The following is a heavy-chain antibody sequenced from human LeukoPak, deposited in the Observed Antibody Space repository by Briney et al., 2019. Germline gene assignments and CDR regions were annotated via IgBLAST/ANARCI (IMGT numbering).Heavy chain of an antibody. CDR3: ARGRYHDYVWGTAASDAFDI. CDR2: INHSGST. CDR1: GGSFSGYY. V-gene: IGHV4-34*01. D-gene: IGHD3-16*01. Sequence: SSETLSLTCAVYGGSFSGYYWSWIRQPPGKGLEWIGEINHSGSTNYNPSLKSRVTISVDTSKNQFSLELSSVTAADTAVYYCARGRYHDYVWGTAASDAFDIWGQGTMVTVSS. J-gene: IGHJ3*02.